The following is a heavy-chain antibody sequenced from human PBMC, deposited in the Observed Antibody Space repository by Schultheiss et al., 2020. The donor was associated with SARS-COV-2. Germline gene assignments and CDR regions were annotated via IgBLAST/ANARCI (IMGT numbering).Heavy chain of an antibody. V-gene: IGHV3-23*01. Sequence: GGSLRPSCAASGFTFSSYAMSWVRQAPGKGLEYVSAISSNGGSTYYADSVKGRFTISRDNAKNSLYLQMNSLRAEDTAVYYCAKDLDGGVGEVYGDYVSEGMDVWGQGTTVTVSS. CDR1: GFTFSSYA. CDR2: ISSNGGST. CDR3: AKDLDGGVGEVYGDYVSEGMDV. J-gene: IGHJ6*02. D-gene: IGHD4-17*01.